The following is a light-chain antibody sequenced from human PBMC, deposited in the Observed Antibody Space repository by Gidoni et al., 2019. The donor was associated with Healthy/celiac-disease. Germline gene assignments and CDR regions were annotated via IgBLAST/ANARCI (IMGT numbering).Light chain of an antibody. CDR1: QSVSSSY. CDR2: GAS. CDR3: QQYGSSPPLT. J-gene: IGKJ4*01. V-gene: IGKV3-20*01. Sequence: EIVLTQSPGTLSLSPGDRATLSCRASQSVSSSYLAWYQQKPGQAPRLLIYGASSRATGIPDRFSGSGSGTDFTLTISRLEPEDFAVYYCQQYGSSPPLTFGGXTKVEIK.